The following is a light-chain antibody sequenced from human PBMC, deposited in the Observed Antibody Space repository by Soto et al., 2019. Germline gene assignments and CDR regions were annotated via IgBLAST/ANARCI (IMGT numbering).Light chain of an antibody. CDR3: QQYYSYLLT. Sequence: AIRMTQSPSSFSASTGDRVTITCRASQGISRYLAWYQQKPGKDPKLLIYAASTLQSGVPSRFSGSGSGTDFTLTISCLQSEDFATYYCQQYYSYLLTFGGGTKEEIK. V-gene: IGKV1-8*01. CDR1: QGISRY. J-gene: IGKJ4*01. CDR2: AAS.